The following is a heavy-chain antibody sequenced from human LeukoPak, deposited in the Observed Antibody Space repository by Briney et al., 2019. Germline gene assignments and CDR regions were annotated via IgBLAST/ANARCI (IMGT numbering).Heavy chain of an antibody. V-gene: IGHV4-4*09. J-gene: IGHJ5*02. Sequence: SETLSLTCTVSGGSISGYYWSWVRQPPGQGLEWIAYIHSNGYTNYNPSLKSRVTISVDTSKNQFSLKVTSVTAADTAMYYCTKREGPMSGSYDYFDPWGQGTLVTVS. CDR1: GGSISGYY. D-gene: IGHD1-26*01. CDR2: IHSNGYT. CDR3: TKREGPMSGSYDYFDP.